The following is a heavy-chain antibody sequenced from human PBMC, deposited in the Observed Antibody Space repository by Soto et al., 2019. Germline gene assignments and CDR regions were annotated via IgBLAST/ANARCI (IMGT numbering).Heavy chain of an antibody. D-gene: IGHD3-22*01. Sequence: KESGPTLVKPTQTLTLTCTFSGFSLSTIGVGVGWIRQPPGKGLEWLALIYWDDDKRYSPSLKSRLTITKDTSKNQVVLTMTNVDPADTATYYCAHTRAIVVIVAEDEYFQHWGQGTLVTVSS. CDR1: GFSLSTIGVG. J-gene: IGHJ1*01. CDR3: AHTRAIVVIVAEDEYFQH. CDR2: IYWDDDK. V-gene: IGHV2-5*02.